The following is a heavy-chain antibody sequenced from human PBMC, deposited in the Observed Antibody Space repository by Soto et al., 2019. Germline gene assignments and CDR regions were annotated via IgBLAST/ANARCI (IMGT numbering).Heavy chain of an antibody. CDR1: GGSISSSDYY. Sequence: SETLSLTCTVSGGSISSSDYYWGWIRQPPGKGLEWIGSIYYTGNIYYNPSLKSRVTISVDTSKNQFSLKLSSVTAADTAVYYCARRNYDFWSDEKNWFDPWGQGTLVTVSS. CDR3: ARRNYDFWSDEKNWFDP. V-gene: IGHV4-39*01. J-gene: IGHJ5*02. CDR2: IYYTGNI. D-gene: IGHD3-3*01.